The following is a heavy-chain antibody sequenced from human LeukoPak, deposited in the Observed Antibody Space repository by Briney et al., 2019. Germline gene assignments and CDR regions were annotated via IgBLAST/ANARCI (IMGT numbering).Heavy chain of an antibody. CDR3: AGRVTGYSSGYVY. CDR1: GFTFRDYT. CDR2: ISGSAHKI. V-gene: IGHV3-23*01. Sequence: LPGGSLRLSCAASGFTFRDYTMNWVRQAPEKGLDWVSVISGSAHKIRYADSVKGRFTISRDNSENTVYLQMNNLRAEDTALYYCAGRVTGYSSGYVYWGQGTLVTVSS. D-gene: IGHD5-18*01. J-gene: IGHJ4*02.